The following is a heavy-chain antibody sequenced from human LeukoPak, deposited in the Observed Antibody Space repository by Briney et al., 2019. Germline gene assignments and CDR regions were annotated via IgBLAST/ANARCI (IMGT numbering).Heavy chain of an antibody. CDR3: AKRSVSGSYFFDY. Sequence: GGSLRLSCAASGFTFSSYAMSWVRQAPGKGLEWVSSISSSAVSTLYGDSVKGRFTVSRDNSKNTLYLQMNSLRDGDTAVYYCAKRSVSGSYFFDYWGQGALVTVSS. D-gene: IGHD1-26*01. CDR1: GFTFSSYA. J-gene: IGHJ4*02. V-gene: IGHV3-23*01. CDR2: ISSSAVST.